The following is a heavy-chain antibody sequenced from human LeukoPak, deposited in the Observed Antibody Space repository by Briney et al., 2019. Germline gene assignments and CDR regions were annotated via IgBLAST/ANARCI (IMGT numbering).Heavy chain of an antibody. D-gene: IGHD1-26*01. CDR3: ARGARYSGSYYDY. CDR1: GFMFSDYY. V-gene: IGHV3-11*05. J-gene: IGHJ4*02. CDR2: ISGSSSYT. Sequence: PGGSLRLSCAASGFMFSDYYRNWIRQAPGKGLEWVSYISGSSSYTNYADSVKGRFTISRDNDKNSLDLQKNILRAEDTAVYYCARGARYSGSYYDYWGQGTLVTVSS.